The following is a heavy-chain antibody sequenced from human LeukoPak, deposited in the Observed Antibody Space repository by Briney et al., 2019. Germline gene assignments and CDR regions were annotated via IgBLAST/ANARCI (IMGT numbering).Heavy chain of an antibody. V-gene: IGHV4-34*01. Sequence: SETLSLTCAVYGGSFSAYYWSWIRQSPGKGLEWIGGINHSGTTVYNPSLKSRVTLSVDTSKKQFSLKLNSVTAADTAVYYCAIDYMTGTGNAGGYWGQGTLVTVSS. D-gene: IGHD3/OR15-3a*01. J-gene: IGHJ4*02. CDR3: AIDYMTGTGNAGGY. CDR1: GGSFSAYY. CDR2: INHSGTT.